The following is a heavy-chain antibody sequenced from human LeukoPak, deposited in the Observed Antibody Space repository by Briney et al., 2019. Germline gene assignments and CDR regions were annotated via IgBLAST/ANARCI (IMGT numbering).Heavy chain of an antibody. J-gene: IGHJ4*02. CDR1: GFTFSDYY. CDR2: ISSSATTI. CDR3: ARDLGYCTNGACHTRFDY. D-gene: IGHD2-8*01. Sequence: GGSLRLSCAASGFTFSDYYMSWIRQAPGKGLEWVSYISSSATTIYYADSVKGRFSISRDNTKGSLFLQSNSLRAEDTAVYYCARDLGYCTNGACHTRFDYWGQGTLVTVSS. V-gene: IGHV3-11*01.